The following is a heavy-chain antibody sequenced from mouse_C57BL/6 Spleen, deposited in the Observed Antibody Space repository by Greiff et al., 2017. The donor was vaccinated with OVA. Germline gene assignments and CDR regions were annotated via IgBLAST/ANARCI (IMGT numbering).Heavy chain of an antibody. CDR3: ARHVRRGAMDY. J-gene: IGHJ4*01. CDR2: IWSDGST. CDR1: GFSLTSYG. V-gene: IGHV2-6-1*01. Sequence: QVQLKESGPGLVAPSQSLSITCTVSGFSLTSYGVHWVRQPPGKGLEWLVVIWSDGSTTYNSDLKSSLSISKDNSKSQLFLKRNRCHTDDTAMYYCARHVRRGAMDYWGQGTSVTVSS.